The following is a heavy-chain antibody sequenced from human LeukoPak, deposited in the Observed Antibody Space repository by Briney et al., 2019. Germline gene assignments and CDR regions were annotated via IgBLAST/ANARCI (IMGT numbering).Heavy chain of an antibody. CDR1: GYTFTGYY. CDR3: ARAPSGGPTYYDFWSGGDAFDI. D-gene: IGHD3-3*01. CDR2: INPNSGGT. J-gene: IGHJ3*02. V-gene: IGHV1-2*02. Sequence: GASVKVSCKASGYTFTGYYMHWVRQAPGQGLEWMGWINPNSGGTNYAQKFQGRVTMTRDTSISTAYMELSRLRSDDTAVYYCARAPSGGPTYYDFWSGGDAFDIWGQGTMVTVSS.